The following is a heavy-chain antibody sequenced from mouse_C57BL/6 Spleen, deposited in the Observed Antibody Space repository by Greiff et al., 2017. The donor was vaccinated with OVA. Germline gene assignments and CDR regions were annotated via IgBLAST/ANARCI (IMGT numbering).Heavy chain of an antibody. Sequence: QVQLQQPGAELVKPGASVKLSCKASGYTFTSYWMQWVKQRPGQGLEWIGEIDPSDSYTNYNQKFKGKATLTVDTSSSTAYMQLSSLTSEDSAVYYCARRAHFDYWGQGTTLTVSS. CDR3: ARRAHFDY. D-gene: IGHD3-1*01. CDR2: IDPSDSYT. J-gene: IGHJ2*01. CDR1: GYTFTSYW. V-gene: IGHV1-50*01.